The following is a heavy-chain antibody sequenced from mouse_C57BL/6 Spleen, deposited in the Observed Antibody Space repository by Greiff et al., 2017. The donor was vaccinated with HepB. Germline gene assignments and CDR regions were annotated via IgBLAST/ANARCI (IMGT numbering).Heavy chain of an antibody. CDR3: ARSPYDYGSSSYYFDY. CDR2: IDPSDSYT. Sequence: QVQLQQPGAELVKPGASVKLSCKASGYTFTSYWMQWVKQRHGQGLEWIGEIDPSDSYTNYNQKFKGKATLTVDNSSSTAYMQLSSLTSEDSAVYYGARSPYDYGSSSYYFDYWGQGTTLTVSS. CDR1: GYTFTSYW. J-gene: IGHJ2*01. V-gene: IGHV1-50*01. D-gene: IGHD1-1*01.